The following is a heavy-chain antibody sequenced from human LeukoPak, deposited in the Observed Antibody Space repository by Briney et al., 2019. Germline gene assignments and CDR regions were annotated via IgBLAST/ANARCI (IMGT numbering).Heavy chain of an antibody. V-gene: IGHV4-4*09. CDR2: IYTSGST. Sequence: PSETLSLTCTVSGGSISSYYWSSIRQPPGKGLEWIGYIYTSGSTNYNPSLKSRVTISVDTSKNQFSLKLSSVTAADTAVYYCARHAYYDSSGSPKTGWFDPWGQEPWSPSPQ. J-gene: IGHJ5*02. D-gene: IGHD3-22*01. CDR1: GGSISSYY. CDR3: ARHAYYDSSGSPKTGWFDP.